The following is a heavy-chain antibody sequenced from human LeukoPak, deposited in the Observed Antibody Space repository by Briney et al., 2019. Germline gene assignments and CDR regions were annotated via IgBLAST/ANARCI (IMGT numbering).Heavy chain of an antibody. J-gene: IGHJ4*02. CDR2: ISYDGSNK. Sequence: PGGSLRLSCAASGFTFSSYAMHWVRQAPGKGLEWVAVISYDGSNKYYADSVKGRFTISRDNSKNTLYLQMNSLRAEDTAVYYCARAGSRYDFWSGYYSLDYRGQGTLVTVSS. CDR1: GFTFSSYA. V-gene: IGHV3-30*04. CDR3: ARAGSRYDFWSGYYSLDY. D-gene: IGHD3-3*01.